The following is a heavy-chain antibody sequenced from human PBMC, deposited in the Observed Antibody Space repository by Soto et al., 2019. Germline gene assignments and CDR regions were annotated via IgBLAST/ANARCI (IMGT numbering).Heavy chain of an antibody. D-gene: IGHD3-10*01. CDR2: IWYDGSNK. CDR1: GFTFSSYG. V-gene: IGHV3-33*01. Sequence: PGGSLRLSCAASGFTFSSYGMHWVRQAPGKGLEWVAVIWYDGSNKYYADSVKGRFTISRDNSKNTLYLQMNSLRAEDTAVYYCARDYYGSGSYYKPFDYWGQGTLVTVSS. CDR3: ARDYYGSGSYYKPFDY. J-gene: IGHJ4*02.